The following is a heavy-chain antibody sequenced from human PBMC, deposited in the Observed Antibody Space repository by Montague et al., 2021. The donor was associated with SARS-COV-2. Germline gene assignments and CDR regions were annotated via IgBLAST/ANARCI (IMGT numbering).Heavy chain of an antibody. Sequence: SETLSLTCTVSGDSISSSRYFWGWPPPPPGRGWNGLGGTPLGGGPYSTPPPRSRVTISVDTSKNQFSLKLSSVTAADTAVYYCASPNSGRWYYFDYWGQGTLVTASS. CDR3: ASPNSGRWYYFDY. J-gene: IGHJ4*02. V-gene: IGHV4-39*01. CDR1: GDSISSSRYF. CDR2: TPLGGGP. D-gene: IGHD4-23*01.